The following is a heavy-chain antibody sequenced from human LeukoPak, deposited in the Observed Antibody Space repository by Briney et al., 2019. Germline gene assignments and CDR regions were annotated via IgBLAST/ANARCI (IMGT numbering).Heavy chain of an antibody. V-gene: IGHV3-30*02. J-gene: IGHJ4*02. Sequence: GGSLRLSCAASGFTFSSYGMHWVRQAPGKGLEWVAFIRYDGSIKSYADSVKGRFTISRDNSKNTLYLQMNSLRAEDTAAYYCAKIAWGPPDYRGQGTLVTVSS. CDR3: AKIAWGPPDY. CDR1: GFTFSSYG. CDR2: IRYDGSIK. D-gene: IGHD7-27*01.